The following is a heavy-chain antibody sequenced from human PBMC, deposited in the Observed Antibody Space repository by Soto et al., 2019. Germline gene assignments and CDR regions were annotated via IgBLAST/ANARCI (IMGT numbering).Heavy chain of an antibody. CDR2: INPNSGCT. D-gene: IGHD3-3*01. V-gene: IGHV1-2*02. CDR3: VREDDLPMNFGLDA. Sequence: ASVKVSCKTSGYTFTAHCIHWVRQDPGQGLEWMGWINPNSGCTTYAQKFHARVTMTRDTSISTAYMELSGLLSDYTTEYYCVREDDLPMNFGLDAWGQVTTVTVSS. J-gene: IGHJ6*02. CDR1: GYTFTAHC.